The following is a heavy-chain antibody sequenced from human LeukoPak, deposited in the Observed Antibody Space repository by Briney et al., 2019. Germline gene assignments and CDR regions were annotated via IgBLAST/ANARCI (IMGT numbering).Heavy chain of an antibody. Sequence: GGSLRLSCAASGFTVSSNYMSWVRQAPGKGLEWVSVIYSGGSTYYADSVKGRFTISRDNSKNTLYLQMNSLRAEDTAVYYCAKDWDGSYGDTYFDYWGQGTLVTVSS. J-gene: IGHJ4*02. CDR3: AKDWDGSYGDTYFDY. D-gene: IGHD1-26*01. V-gene: IGHV3-53*01. CDR2: IYSGGST. CDR1: GFTVSSNY.